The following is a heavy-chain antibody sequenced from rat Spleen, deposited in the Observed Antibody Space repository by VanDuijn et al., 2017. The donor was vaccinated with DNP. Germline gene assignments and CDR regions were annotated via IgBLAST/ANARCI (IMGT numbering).Heavy chain of an antibody. J-gene: IGHJ4*01. V-gene: IGHV3-3*01. D-gene: IGHD1-4*01. CDR3: ARWPGYNPPYAMDA. Sequence: EVQLQESGPGLVKPSQSLSLTCSVTGYSITSSYRWNWIRKFPGNKLEWMGSINSAGTTKYNPSLKSRVFITRDTSKNQLFLQVNSVTTEDTATYYCARWPGYNPPYAMDAWGQGTSVTVSS. CDR1: GYSITSSYR. CDR2: INSAGTT.